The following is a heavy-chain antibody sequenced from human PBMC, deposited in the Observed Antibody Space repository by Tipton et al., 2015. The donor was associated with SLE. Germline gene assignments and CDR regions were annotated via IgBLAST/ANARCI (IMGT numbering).Heavy chain of an antibody. CDR2: INHSGST. CDR3: ARDDLGAAASANAFDI. CDR1: GGSISSYY. Sequence: TLSLTCTVSGGSISSYYWSWIRQPPGKGLEWIGEINHSGSTNYNPSLKSRVTISVDTSKNQFSLKLSSVTAADTAVYYCARDDLGAAASANAFDIWGQGTMVTVSS. J-gene: IGHJ3*02. V-gene: IGHV4-34*01. D-gene: IGHD6-13*01.